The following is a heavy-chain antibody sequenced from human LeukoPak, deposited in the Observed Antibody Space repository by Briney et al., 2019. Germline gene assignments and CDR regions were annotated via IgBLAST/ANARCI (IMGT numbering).Heavy chain of an antibody. Sequence: SETLSLTCTVSGGSISSSGYSWGCIRQPPGKGLEWIGGIYYDGITFYNPSLKSRVTISVDTSKNRYSLKLSSVTAADTAVYYCARQKIAARIFDYWGQGALVTVSS. V-gene: IGHV4-39*01. CDR2: IYYDGIT. CDR1: GGSISSSGYS. J-gene: IGHJ4*02. CDR3: ARQKIAARIFDY. D-gene: IGHD6-6*01.